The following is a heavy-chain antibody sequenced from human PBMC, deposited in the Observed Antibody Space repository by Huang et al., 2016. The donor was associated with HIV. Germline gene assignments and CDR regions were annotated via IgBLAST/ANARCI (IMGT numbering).Heavy chain of an antibody. Sequence: QVQLVQSGSELRKPGASVKVSCKASGYTFTTYSLIWVRQAPGQGLEWMGGSNTKTGKPTYAQGFTGRVVFSLDTTVSTAYLQISSLKTDDTAKYFCARYRLTGTFLDSWGQGTQVTVSS. CDR3: ARYRLTGTFLDS. CDR1: GYTFTTYS. V-gene: IGHV7-4-1*02. CDR2: SNTKTGKP. J-gene: IGHJ4*02. D-gene: IGHD3-9*01.